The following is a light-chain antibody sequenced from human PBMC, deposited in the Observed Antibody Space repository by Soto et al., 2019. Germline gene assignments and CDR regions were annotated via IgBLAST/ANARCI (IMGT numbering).Light chain of an antibody. CDR3: RHYNSYSEA. J-gene: IGKJ1*01. Sequence: IQMTQSPYTLSGSVGSMSTITCRASQTISSWLAWYQQKPGKGPQLLIYKASTLKSGVPSRFSGSGSGTEFTLTISSLQPDDFATYYCRHYNSYSEAFGQGTKVDIK. CDR2: KAS. CDR1: QTISSW. V-gene: IGKV1-5*03.